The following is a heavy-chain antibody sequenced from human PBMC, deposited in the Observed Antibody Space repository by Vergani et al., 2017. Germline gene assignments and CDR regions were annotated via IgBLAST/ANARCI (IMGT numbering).Heavy chain of an antibody. CDR3: AREPPLTGFFDY. CDR1: GYTFTGYY. J-gene: IGHJ4*02. V-gene: IGHV1-2*02. CDR2: INPNSGGK. Sequence: QVQLVQSGAEVKKPGASVKVSCKASGYTFTGYYMHWVRQAPGQGLEWMGWINPNSGGKNYAQKFQGRVTMTRDTSISTAYMELSRLRSDDTAVYYCAREPPLTGFFDYWGQGTLVTVSS. D-gene: IGHD3-9*01.